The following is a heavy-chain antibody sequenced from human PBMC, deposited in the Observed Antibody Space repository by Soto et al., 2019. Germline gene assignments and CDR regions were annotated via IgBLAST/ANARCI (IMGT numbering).Heavy chain of an antibody. CDR1: GVTVHNPG. CDR2: ISSIRYGATT. Sequence: SLELACAACGVTVHNPGMSGVRKAQGKGLDGVGFISSIRYGATTDSAASVKGRFFISRDDSQSIAFLQMNNLETEDAAVYYCTCAPLRCRGGCSYSADVWGQGPLVTLSS. CDR3: TCAPLRCRGGCSYSADV. V-gene: IGHV3-49*04. D-gene: IGHD2-15*01. J-gene: IGHJ4*01.